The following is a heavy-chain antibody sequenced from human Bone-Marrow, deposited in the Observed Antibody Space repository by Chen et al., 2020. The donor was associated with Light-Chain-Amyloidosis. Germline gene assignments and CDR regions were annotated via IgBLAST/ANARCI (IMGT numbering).Heavy chain of an antibody. Sequence: EVQLVESGGGVVQPGGSLSLSCATSGFNFSSFGMSWVRQAPGTGLEWVSTVSGSTVSTYYAGAVKGRVIISRDNSKSTLYLQMNSLRTGDTAVYFCTRKGGYFDFWGQGSLVTVSS. CDR2: VSGSTVST. CDR1: GFNFSSFG. J-gene: IGHJ4*02. V-gene: IGHV3-23*04. D-gene: IGHD3-10*01. CDR3: TRKGGYFDF.